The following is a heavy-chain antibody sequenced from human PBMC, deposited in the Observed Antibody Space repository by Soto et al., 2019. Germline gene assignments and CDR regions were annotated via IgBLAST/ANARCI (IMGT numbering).Heavy chain of an antibody. Sequence: QVQLVQSGAEVKKPGSSVKVSCKASGGTFSSYAISWVRQAPGQGLEWMGWINPNSGGTNYAQKFQGRVTMTRDTSISTAYMELSRLRSDDTAVYYCARARYHHYYDSSGYDYWGQGTLVTVSS. CDR1: GGTFSSYA. CDR2: INPNSGGT. V-gene: IGHV1-2*02. J-gene: IGHJ4*02. CDR3: ARARYHHYYDSSGYDY. D-gene: IGHD3-22*01.